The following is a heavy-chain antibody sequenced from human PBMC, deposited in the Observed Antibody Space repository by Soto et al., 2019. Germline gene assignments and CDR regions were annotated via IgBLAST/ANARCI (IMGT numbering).Heavy chain of an antibody. CDR1: GGTFSSYA. J-gene: IGHJ3*02. D-gene: IGHD6-19*01. V-gene: IGHV1-69*12. CDR2: IIPIFGTA. Sequence: QVQLVQSGAEVKKPGSSVKVSCKASGGTFSSYAISWVRQAPGQGLEWMGGIIPIFGTANYAQKFQGRVTITAADSTSTAYMGVSSLRSEDTAVYYCARDRQQWLVTIKPSPSAFAIWGQGTMVTVSS. CDR3: ARDRQQWLVTIKPSPSAFAI.